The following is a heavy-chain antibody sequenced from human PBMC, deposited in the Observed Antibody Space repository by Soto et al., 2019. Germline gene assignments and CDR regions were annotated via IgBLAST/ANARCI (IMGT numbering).Heavy chain of an antibody. CDR1: GFTFSSYG. J-gene: IGHJ4*02. CDR3: ARAMVRGAAIDY. CDR2: IWYDGSNK. V-gene: IGHV3-33*01. Sequence: QVQLVESGGGVVQPGRSLRLSCAASGFTFSSYGMHWVRQAPGKGLEWVAVIWYDGSNKYYADSVKGRFTISRDNSKNTLYLQMNSLRAEDTAVYYCARAMVRGAAIDYWGQGTLVTVSS. D-gene: IGHD3-10*01.